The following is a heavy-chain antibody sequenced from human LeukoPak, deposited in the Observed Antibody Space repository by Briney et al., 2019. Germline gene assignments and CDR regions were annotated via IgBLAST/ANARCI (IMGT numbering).Heavy chain of an antibody. Sequence: GGSLRRSCSASGFTFSSYAMHWVRQAPGKGLEYVSAISSNGGSTYYADSVKGRFTISRDNSKNTLYLQMSSLRAEDTAVYYCVKERLLWFGELSNYFDYWGQGTLVTVSS. D-gene: IGHD3-10*01. V-gene: IGHV3-64D*06. CDR2: ISSNGGST. CDR3: VKERLLWFGELSNYFDY. J-gene: IGHJ4*02. CDR1: GFTFSSYA.